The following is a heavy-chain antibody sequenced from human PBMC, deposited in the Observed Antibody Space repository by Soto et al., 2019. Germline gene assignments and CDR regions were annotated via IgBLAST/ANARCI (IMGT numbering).Heavy chain of an antibody. CDR2: IDWDDDK. J-gene: IGHJ6*02. V-gene: IGHV2-70*11. CDR3: ARTPTMVPGQVLNTYYYYGMDV. D-gene: IGHD3-10*01. Sequence: GPTLVNPTQTLTLTCTFSGFSLSTSGMCVSWIRQPPGKALEWLARIDWDDDKYYSTSLKTRLTISKDTSKNQVVLTMTNMDPVDTATYYCARTPTMVPGQVLNTYYYYGMDVWGQAPTVTVSS. CDR1: GFSLSTSGMC.